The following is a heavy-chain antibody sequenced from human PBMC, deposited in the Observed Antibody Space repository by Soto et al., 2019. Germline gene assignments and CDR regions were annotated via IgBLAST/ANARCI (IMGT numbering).Heavy chain of an antibody. CDR3: AQTSRDTATPLTYYYYGMDV. CDR1: GFSLSNARMG. V-gene: IGHV2-26*01. J-gene: IGHJ6*02. Sequence: SGPTLVNPTETLTLTCTVSGFSLSNARMGVSWIRQPPGKALEWLAHIFSNDEKSYSTSLKSRLTISKDTSRSQVVLTMTNMDPVDTATYFCAQTSRDTATPLTYYYYGMDVWGQGTTVTVSS. D-gene: IGHD5-18*01. CDR2: IFSNDEK.